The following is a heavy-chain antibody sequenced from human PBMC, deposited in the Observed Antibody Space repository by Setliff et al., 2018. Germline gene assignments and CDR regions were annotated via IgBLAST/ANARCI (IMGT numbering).Heavy chain of an antibody. CDR2: VYYSGTA. CDR3: ARKVEQWLTPHFDQ. V-gene: IGHV4-59*01. CDR1: DGSLSTYY. D-gene: IGHD6-19*01. J-gene: IGHJ4*02. Sequence: SETLSLTCTVSDGSLSTYYWSWIRQPPGKGLEFIGYVYYSGTANYSSSLRSRLTISVDTSKNQFSLKLRSVTAADTAVYYCARKVEQWLTPHFDQWGQGALVTVSS.